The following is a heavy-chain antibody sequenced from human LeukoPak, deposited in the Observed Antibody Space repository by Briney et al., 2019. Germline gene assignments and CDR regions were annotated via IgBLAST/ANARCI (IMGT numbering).Heavy chain of an antibody. CDR2: ISSSSNTI. CDR3: AKDQGSSSLYYYYGMDV. V-gene: IGHV3-48*01. CDR1: GFTFSSYS. Sequence: GGSLRLSCAASGFTFSSYSMNWVRQAPGKGLEWVSYISSSSNTIYYADSVKGRFTISRDNSKKTLYLQMNSLRAEDTAAYYCAKDQGSSSLYYYYGMDVWGQGTTVTVSS. J-gene: IGHJ6*02. D-gene: IGHD6-6*01.